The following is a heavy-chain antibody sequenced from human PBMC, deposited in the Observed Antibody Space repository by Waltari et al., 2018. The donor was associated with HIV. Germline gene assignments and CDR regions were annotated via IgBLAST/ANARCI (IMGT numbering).Heavy chain of an antibody. Sequence: QVHLVQSGAEMKKPGASVKVSCKASGYTFLSYGISWVRQAPGNGLEWTGWISPYNANTNYAQSRQGSVTMTTDTSTTTAYMELRSLTSDDTAVYYCARDGLRYSGTFYSDYWGQGTLVTVSS. D-gene: IGHD1-26*01. CDR2: ISPYNANT. CDR1: GYTFLSYG. J-gene: IGHJ4*02. V-gene: IGHV1-18*01. CDR3: ARDGLRYSGTFYSDY.